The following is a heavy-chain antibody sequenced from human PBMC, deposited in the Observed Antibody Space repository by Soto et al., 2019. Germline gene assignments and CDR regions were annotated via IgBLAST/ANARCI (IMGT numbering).Heavy chain of an antibody. J-gene: IGHJ6*02. D-gene: IGHD3-16*01. V-gene: IGHV3-23*01. CDR2: IIGSGTRT. CDR3: AKDRIMGSTTFWGMDV. CDR1: GFTFSSYT. Sequence: GGSLRLSCAASGFTFSSYTMNWVRQAPGQGLEWVSAIIGSGTRTYYADSVRGRFTISRDNSKNTLYLQMDSLRAEDTAVYYCAKDRIMGSTTFWGMDVWGQGTTVTVSS.